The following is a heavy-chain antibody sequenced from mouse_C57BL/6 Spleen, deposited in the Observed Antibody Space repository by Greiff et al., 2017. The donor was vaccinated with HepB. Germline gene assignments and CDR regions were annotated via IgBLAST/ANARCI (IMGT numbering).Heavy chain of an antibody. J-gene: IGHJ3*01. CDR3: ARGFAY. CDR1: GYSITSGYY. Sequence: EVQLQQSGPGLVKPSQSLSLTCSVTGYSITSGYYWNWIRQFPGNKLEWTGYISYDGSNNYNPSLKNRISITRDTSKNQFFLKLNSVTTEDTATYYCARGFAYWGQGTLVTVSA. V-gene: IGHV3-6*01. CDR2: ISYDGSN.